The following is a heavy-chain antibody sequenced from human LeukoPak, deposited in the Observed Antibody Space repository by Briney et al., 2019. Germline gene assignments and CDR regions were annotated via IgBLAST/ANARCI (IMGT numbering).Heavy chain of an antibody. Sequence: GGSLRLSCTASGFSFSDNFMGWIRQAPGKGLEWVSYINSGGDTIHYLDAVKGRFSISRDNSKRPLYLQMSRLKVDDTAVYYCARGGYGWTFKQWGQGTLVSVSS. V-gene: IGHV3-11*01. CDR3: ARGGYGWTFKQ. D-gene: IGHD5-18*01. CDR2: INSGGDTI. J-gene: IGHJ4*02. CDR1: GFSFSDNF.